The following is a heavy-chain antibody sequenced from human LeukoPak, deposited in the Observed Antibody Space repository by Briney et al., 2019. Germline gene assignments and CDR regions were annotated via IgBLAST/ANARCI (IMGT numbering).Heavy chain of an antibody. Sequence: GGALRLSCAASGFTFSSYWMSWVRQAPGKGVEWVANIKQDGSEKYYVDSVKGRFTISRDNAKNSLYLQTNSLRAEDTAVYYCARVALYYFDYWGQGTLVTVSS. CDR2: IKQDGSEK. J-gene: IGHJ4*02. V-gene: IGHV3-7*01. CDR1: GFTFSSYW. D-gene: IGHD3-3*02. CDR3: ARVALYYFDY.